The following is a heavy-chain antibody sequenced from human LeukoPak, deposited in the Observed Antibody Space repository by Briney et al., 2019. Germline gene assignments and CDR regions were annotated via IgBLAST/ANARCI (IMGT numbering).Heavy chain of an antibody. CDR1: GFDFSTYA. V-gene: IGHV3-23*01. CDR2: ICGGDT. J-gene: IGHJ4*02. CDR3: AKDGQSFNSMWDYLDS. D-gene: IGHD1-26*01. Sequence: PGGALRLSCAACGFDFSTYAMSWVRPAPGEGLEWVSGICGGDTHYGDSVKGRFTISRDNSKSTVELHMSSLRVEDTAVYYCAKDGQSFNSMWDYLDSWGRGTLVTVSS.